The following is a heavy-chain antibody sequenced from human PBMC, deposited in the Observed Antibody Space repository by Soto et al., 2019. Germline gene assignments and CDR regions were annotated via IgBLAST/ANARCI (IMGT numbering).Heavy chain of an antibody. J-gene: IGHJ4*02. V-gene: IGHV1-8*01. CDR3: TRGRIMITFGGAILIDY. CDR2: LNPTTGNT. Sequence: ASVKVSCKASGYLFTSSDINWVRQATGQGLEWMGWLNPTTGNTGYAQNFQGRVTMTGNTSISTAYMELSSLKSEDTAMYYCTRGRIMITFGGAILIDYWGQGSLVTVSS. CDR1: GYLFTSSD. D-gene: IGHD3-16*01.